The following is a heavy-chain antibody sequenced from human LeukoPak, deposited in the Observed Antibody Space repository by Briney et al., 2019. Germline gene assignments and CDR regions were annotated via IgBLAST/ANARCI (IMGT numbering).Heavy chain of an antibody. CDR3: ATDRYIVGATSFDY. J-gene: IGHJ4*02. CDR2: VDPEDGET. V-gene: IGHV1-69-2*01. Sequence: EATVKISCKVSGYTFTDYYMHWVQQAPGKGLEWMGLVDPEDGETIYAEKFQGRVTITADTSTDTAYMELSSLRSVDTAVYYCATDRYIVGATSFDYWGQGTLVTVSS. CDR1: GYTFTDYY. D-gene: IGHD1-26*01.